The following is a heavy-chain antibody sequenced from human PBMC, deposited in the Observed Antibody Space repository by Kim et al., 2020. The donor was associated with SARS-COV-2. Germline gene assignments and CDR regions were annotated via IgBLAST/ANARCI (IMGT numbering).Heavy chain of an antibody. J-gene: IGHJ4*02. CDR2: IIPILGIA. CDR3: ARVRFPLRGYSYGLDPGPDFDF. D-gene: IGHD5-18*01. CDR1: GGTFSSYT. V-gene: IGHV1-69*02. Sequence: SVKVSCKASGGTFSSYTISWVRQAPGQGLEWMGRIIPILGIANYAQKFQGRVTITADKSTSTAYMELSSLRYEDTSVYYCARVRFPLRGYSYGLDPGPDFDFWGQGTMDTVSS.